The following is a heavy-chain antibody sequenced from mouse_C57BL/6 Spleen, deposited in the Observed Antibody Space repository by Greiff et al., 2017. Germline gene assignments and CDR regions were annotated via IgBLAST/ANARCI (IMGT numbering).Heavy chain of an antibody. CDR3: ARNKGGMFAY. V-gene: IGHV1-82*01. CDR1: GYAFSSSW. J-gene: IGHJ3*01. CDR2: IYPGDGDT. Sequence: VKLQESGPELVKPGASVKISCKASGYAFSSSWMNWVKQRPGKGLEWIGRIYPGDGDTNYNGKFKGKATLTADKSSSTAYMQLSSLTSEDSAVYFCARNKGGMFAYWGQGTLVTVSA.